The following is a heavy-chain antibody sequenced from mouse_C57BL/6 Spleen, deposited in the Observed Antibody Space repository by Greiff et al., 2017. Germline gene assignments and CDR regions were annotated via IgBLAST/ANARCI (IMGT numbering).Heavy chain of an antibody. J-gene: IGHJ2*01. CDR3: ARDSSLRSFDY. D-gene: IGHD6-2*01. V-gene: IGHV5-16*01. CDR2: INYDGSST. Sequence: EVQLQQSEGGLVQPGSSMKLSCTASGFTFSDYYMAWVRQVPEKGLEWVANINYDGSSTYYLDSLKSRFIISRDNAKNILYLQMSSLKSEDTATYYCARDSSLRSFDYWGQGTTLTVSS. CDR1: GFTFSDYY.